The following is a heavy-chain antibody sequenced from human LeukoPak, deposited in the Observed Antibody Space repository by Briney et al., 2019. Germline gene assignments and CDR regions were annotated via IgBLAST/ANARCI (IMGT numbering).Heavy chain of an antibody. CDR1: GFTFSSYE. J-gene: IGHJ4*02. Sequence: SGGSLRPSCAASGFTFSSYEMNWVRQAPGKGLEWVSYISSSGSTIYYADSVKGRFTISRDNAKNSLYLQMNSLRAEDTAVYYCARVPQRYDYVDRWGQGTLVTVSS. V-gene: IGHV3-48*03. CDR2: ISSSGSTI. CDR3: ARVPQRYDYVDR. D-gene: IGHD3-16*01.